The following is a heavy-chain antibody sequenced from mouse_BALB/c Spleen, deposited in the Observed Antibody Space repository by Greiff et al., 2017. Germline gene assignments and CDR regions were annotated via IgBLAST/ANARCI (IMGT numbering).Heavy chain of an antibody. D-gene: IGHD2-14*01. Sequence: VQVVESGAELAKPGASVKMSCKASGYTFTSYWMHWVKQRPGQGLEWIGYINPSTGYTEYNQKFKDKATLTADKSSSTAYMQLSSLTSEDSAVYYCARSGGVHYAMDYWGQGTSVTVSS. CDR2: INPSTGYT. CDR1: GYTFTSYW. J-gene: IGHJ4*01. CDR3: ARSGGVHYAMDY. V-gene: IGHV1-7*01.